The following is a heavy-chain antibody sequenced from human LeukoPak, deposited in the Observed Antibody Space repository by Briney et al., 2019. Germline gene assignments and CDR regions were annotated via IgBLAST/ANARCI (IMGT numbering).Heavy chain of an antibody. CDR2: IYYSGST. V-gene: IGHV4-39*01. D-gene: IGHD5-24*01. Sequence: PSETLSLTCTVSGGSISSSSYYWGWIRQPPGKGLEWIGSIYYSGSTYYNPSLKSRVTISVDTSKNQFSLKLSSVTAADTAVYYCARHRQEMATITPIDFFDHWGQGTLVTVFS. CDR3: ARHRQEMATITPIDFFDH. J-gene: IGHJ4*02. CDR1: GGSISSSSYY.